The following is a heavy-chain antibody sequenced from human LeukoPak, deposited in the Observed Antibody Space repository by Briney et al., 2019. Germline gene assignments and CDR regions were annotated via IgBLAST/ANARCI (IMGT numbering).Heavy chain of an antibody. Sequence: GGTLRLSCAASGFTFSSFGMSWVRQAPGKGLEWVSAISGSGVSTYYADSVKGRFTISRDNPKNTLSLQMNSLRAEDTAVYYGAKDQGAAAGTDLFDYWGQGTLVTVSS. J-gene: IGHJ4*02. D-gene: IGHD6-13*01. CDR3: AKDQGAAAGTDLFDY. V-gene: IGHV3-23*01. CDR1: GFTFSSFG. CDR2: ISGSGVST.